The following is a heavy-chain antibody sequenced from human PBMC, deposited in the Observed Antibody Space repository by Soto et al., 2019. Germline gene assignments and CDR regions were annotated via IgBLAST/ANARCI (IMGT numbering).Heavy chain of an antibody. CDR1: GGSFSGYY. J-gene: IGHJ4*02. D-gene: IGHD6-13*01. CDR2: INHSGST. CDR3: ARSSYSSSWLVPLDY. Sequence: QVQLQQWGAGLLKPSETLSLTCAVYGGSFSGYYWSWIRQPPGKGLEWIGEINHSGSTNYHPSLKSRVTISVATSKNQFSLKLSSVTAADTAVYYCARSSYSSSWLVPLDYWGQGTLVTVSS. V-gene: IGHV4-34*01.